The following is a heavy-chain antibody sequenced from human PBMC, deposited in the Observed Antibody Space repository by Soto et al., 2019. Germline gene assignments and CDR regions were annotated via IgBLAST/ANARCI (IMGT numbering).Heavy chain of an antibody. V-gene: IGHV1-46*03. Sequence: QVQLVQSGAEVKEPGASVKVSCKASGYTLTSYYIHWIRQAPGQGLEWMGIINPNGGSINYAQSFQGRVTITRDTSTSTVYMDLSSLRSEDTAVYYCARGLASGDYWGQGTLVTVSS. CDR2: INPNGGSI. CDR1: GYTLTSYY. D-gene: IGHD6-6*01. J-gene: IGHJ4*02. CDR3: ARGLASGDY.